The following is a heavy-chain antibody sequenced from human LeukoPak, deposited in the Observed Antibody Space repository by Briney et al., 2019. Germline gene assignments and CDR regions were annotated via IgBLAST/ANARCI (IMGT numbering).Heavy chain of an antibody. CDR2: LYSGGGT. J-gene: IGHJ4*02. Sequence: GSPRLSCEVSGLTVSSNYMNWVRQAPGKGLEWVSVLYSGGGTYYAASVKSRFTNSRDKAKNTLYLQMNSLRAEDTAVYYCARQYRYYDSSGNHYFDCWGQGT. V-gene: IGHV3-66*04. CDR3: ARQYRYYDSSGNHYFDC. CDR1: GLTVSSNY. D-gene: IGHD3-22*01.